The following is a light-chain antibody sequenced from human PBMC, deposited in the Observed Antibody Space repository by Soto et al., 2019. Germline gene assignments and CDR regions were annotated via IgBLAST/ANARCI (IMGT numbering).Light chain of an antibody. J-gene: IGKJ4*01. CDR3: QQNYRAPLT. CDR2: GAS. V-gene: IGKV1-39*01. Sequence: DIQMTQSPSSVSALIGDRVTITCRARQGVGSHVNWYQQKPGKAPNLLIHGASNLQSGVPSTFSGSGSGTDFTLTISSLQPEDFATYYCQQNYRAPLTFGGGTKVEIK. CDR1: QGVGSH.